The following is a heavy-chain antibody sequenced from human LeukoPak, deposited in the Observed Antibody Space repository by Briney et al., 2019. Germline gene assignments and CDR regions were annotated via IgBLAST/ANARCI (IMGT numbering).Heavy chain of an antibody. D-gene: IGHD2-21*02. CDR1: GGSISSYY. Sequence: PSETLSLTCTVSGGSISSYYWSWIRQPPGKGLEWIGNIYYSGSTNYNPSLKSRVTISVDTSKNQFSLKLSSVTAADTAVYYCARETVTAVLDYWGQGTLVTVSS. CDR2: IYYSGST. V-gene: IGHV4-59*12. J-gene: IGHJ4*02. CDR3: ARETVTAVLDY.